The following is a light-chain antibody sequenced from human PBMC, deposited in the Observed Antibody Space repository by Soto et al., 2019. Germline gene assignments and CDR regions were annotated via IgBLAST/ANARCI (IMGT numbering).Light chain of an antibody. CDR3: QSYDATNQV. CDR2: EDN. J-gene: IGLJ3*02. CDR1: SGSIASNY. Sequence: NFMLTQPHSVSDSPVKTVIISCTRSSGSIASNYVQWYQQRPGSSPTTVIYEDNQRPSGVPDRFSGSIDSSSNSASLTISGLETEDEADYFCQSYDATNQVFGGGTKLTVL. V-gene: IGLV6-57*01.